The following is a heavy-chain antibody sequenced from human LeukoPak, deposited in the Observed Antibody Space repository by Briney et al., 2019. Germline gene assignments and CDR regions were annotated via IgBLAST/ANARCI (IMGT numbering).Heavy chain of an antibody. D-gene: IGHD3-3*01. V-gene: IGHV4-34*01. Sequence: SETLSLTCAVYGGSFSGYYWSWIRQPPGKGLEWIGEINHSGSTNYNPSLKSRVTISVDTSKNQFSLKLSSVTAADTAVYYCARHLYYDFWSGYYRGLNWFDPWGQGTLVTVSS. CDR2: INHSGST. CDR3: ARHLYYDFWSGYYRGLNWFDP. J-gene: IGHJ5*02. CDR1: GGSFSGYY.